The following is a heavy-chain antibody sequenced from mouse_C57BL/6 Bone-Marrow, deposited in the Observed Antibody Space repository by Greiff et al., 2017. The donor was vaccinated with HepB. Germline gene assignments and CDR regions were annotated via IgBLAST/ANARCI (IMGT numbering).Heavy chain of an antibody. CDR1: GFTFSDYG. Sequence: DVMLVESGGGLVKPGGSLKLSCAASGFTFSDYGMHWVRQAPEKGLEWVAYISSGSSTIYYADTVKGRFTISRDNAKNTLFLQMTSLRSEDTAMYYCARPTTVVAEDYFDYWGQGTTLTVSS. CDR2: ISSGSSTI. CDR3: ARPTTVVAEDYFDY. V-gene: IGHV5-17*01. J-gene: IGHJ2*01. D-gene: IGHD1-1*01.